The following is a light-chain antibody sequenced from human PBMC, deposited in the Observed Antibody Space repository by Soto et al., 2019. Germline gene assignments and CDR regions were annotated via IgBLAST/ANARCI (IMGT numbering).Light chain of an antibody. CDR2: DAS. CDR3: QQYYTYWHM. V-gene: IGKV1-5*01. CDR1: QSISDY. Sequence: DIQMTQCPATLSASVGGRVIITCRASQSISDYLAWYQQKPGKAPKLLIYDASNLESGVPSTFSGSGSGTEFTLTISSLQPDDFATYYCQQYYTYWHMFGQGTKVDIK. J-gene: IGKJ1*01.